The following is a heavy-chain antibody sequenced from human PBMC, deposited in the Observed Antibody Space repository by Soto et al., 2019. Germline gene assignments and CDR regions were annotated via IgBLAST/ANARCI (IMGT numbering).Heavy chain of an antibody. CDR1: GFTFSSYG. V-gene: IGHV3-33*01. J-gene: IGHJ4*02. Sequence: PGGSLRLSCAASGFTFSSYGMHWVRQAPGKGLEWVAVIWYDGSNKYYADSVKGRFTISRDNSKNTLYLQMNSLRAEDTAVYYCARDGGAPGYCSSTSCYLEYYFDYWGQGTLVTVSS. CDR2: IWYDGSNK. CDR3: ARDGGAPGYCSSTSCYLEYYFDY. D-gene: IGHD2-2*01.